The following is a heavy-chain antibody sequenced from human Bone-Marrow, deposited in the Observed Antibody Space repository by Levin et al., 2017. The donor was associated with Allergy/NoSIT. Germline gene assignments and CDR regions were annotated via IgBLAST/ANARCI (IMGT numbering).Heavy chain of an antibody. CDR2: ISRSANII. J-gene: IGHJ4*02. CDR1: GFTFSSYE. CDR3: ARGWNSGTHFDY. D-gene: IGHD1-14*01. V-gene: IGHV3-48*03. Sequence: QTSETLSLTCAVSGFTFSSYEMNWVRQAPGKGLEWVSYISRSANIIHYADSVKGRFTISRDNAKNSLYLQMNSLRAEDTAVYYCARGWNSGTHFDYWGQGTLVTVSS.